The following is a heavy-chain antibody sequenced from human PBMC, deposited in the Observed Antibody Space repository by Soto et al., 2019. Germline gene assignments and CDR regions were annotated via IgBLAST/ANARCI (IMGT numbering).Heavy chain of an antibody. V-gene: IGHV3-30*18. Sequence: GGSLRLSCAASGFTFSSYGMHWVRQAPGKGLEWVAVISYDGSNKYYADSVKGRFTISRDNSKNTLYLQMNSLRAEDTTVYYCAKLGHSGSYPYYYGMDVWGQGTTVTVSS. CDR3: AKLGHSGSYPYYYGMDV. CDR2: ISYDGSNK. CDR1: GFTFSSYG. D-gene: IGHD1-26*01. J-gene: IGHJ6*02.